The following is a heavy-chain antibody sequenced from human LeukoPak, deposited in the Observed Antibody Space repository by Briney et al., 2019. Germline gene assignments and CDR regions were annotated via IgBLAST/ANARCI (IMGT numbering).Heavy chain of an antibody. D-gene: IGHD4-17*01. CDR3: ARVGDYGDYVNWFDP. V-gene: IGHV3-23*01. J-gene: IGHJ5*02. CDR1: GFTFSSYG. CDR2: ISGSGIST. Sequence: GGSLRLSCAASGFTFSSYGMTWVRQAPGRGLEWVSSISGSGISTYYADSVKGRFTISRDNSKNTLYLRMSSLRAEDTAIYYCARVGDYGDYVNWFDPWGPGTLVTVSS.